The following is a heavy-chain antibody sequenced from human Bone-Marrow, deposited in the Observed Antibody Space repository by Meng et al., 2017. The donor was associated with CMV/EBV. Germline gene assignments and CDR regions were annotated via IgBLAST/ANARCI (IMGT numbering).Heavy chain of an antibody. CDR2: ISSNGGNT. CDR1: GFTFRSYA. V-gene: IGHV3-64*02. CDR3: TRGAFDY. Sequence: GESLKISCAASGFTFRSYAMHWVRQAPGKGLEYVSAISSNGGNTYYADSVKGRFTISRDNSKNTLYLQMGSLRAEDMAVYYCTRGAFDYWGQGTLVTFSS. J-gene: IGHJ4*02.